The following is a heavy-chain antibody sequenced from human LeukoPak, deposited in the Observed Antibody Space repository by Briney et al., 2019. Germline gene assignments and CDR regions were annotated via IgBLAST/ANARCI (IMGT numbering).Heavy chain of an antibody. V-gene: IGHV4-34*01. Sequence: SETLSLTCAVYGGSFSGYYWCWLRQPPGKGLEWIGEINHSGSTNYNPSLKSRVTISVDTSKNQFSLKLSSVTAADTAVYYSARGGRVVPAATRWFDPWGQGTLVTVSS. CDR1: GGSFSGYY. CDR3: ARGGRVVPAATRWFDP. CDR2: INHSGST. J-gene: IGHJ5*02. D-gene: IGHD2-2*01.